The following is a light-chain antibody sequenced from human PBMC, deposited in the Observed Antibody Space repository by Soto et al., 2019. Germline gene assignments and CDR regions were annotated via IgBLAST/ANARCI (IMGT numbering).Light chain of an antibody. Sequence: RGMTQSPDHLSASQGERATLSSRASHSVSSSYLAWYQQKPGQAPSLLIYGASTRATGIPDRVSVSGSGTEFALTISGLQSDDFAVYDCQPSNNETLWTFGQGT. CDR2: GAS. V-gene: IGKV3-15*01. CDR3: QPSNNETLWT. CDR1: HSVSSSY. J-gene: IGKJ1*01.